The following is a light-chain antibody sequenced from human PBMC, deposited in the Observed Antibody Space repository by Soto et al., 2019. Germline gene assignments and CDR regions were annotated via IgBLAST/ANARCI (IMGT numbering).Light chain of an antibody. CDR2: GAS. J-gene: IGKJ1*01. CDR1: QSVSNNY. V-gene: IGKV3-20*01. CDR3: QQYGSSGT. Sequence: VLTQSPRTLSLSQGERPTFSARASQSVSNNYLAWYQQPPGQALRLLIYGASNSAPGIPDRFSGRGSGTDFPLIISRLEADDSAVYYCQQYGSSGTFGQGTKVDIK.